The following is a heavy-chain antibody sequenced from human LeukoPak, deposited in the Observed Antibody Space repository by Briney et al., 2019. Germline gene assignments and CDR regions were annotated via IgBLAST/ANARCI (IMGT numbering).Heavy chain of an antibody. V-gene: IGHV4-61*02. J-gene: IGHJ4*02. CDR2: IYTSGST. D-gene: IGHD4/OR15-4a*01. Sequence: SETLSLTCTVSGASISSGNYYWSWIRQPAGKGLEWIGRIYTSGSTTYNPTLQSRVTISADTSKNQFSLKLSYVTAANSAMYYCARESDLSNYDRTDYWGQGTMVTVSS. CDR1: GASISSGNYY. CDR3: ARESDLSNYDRTDY.